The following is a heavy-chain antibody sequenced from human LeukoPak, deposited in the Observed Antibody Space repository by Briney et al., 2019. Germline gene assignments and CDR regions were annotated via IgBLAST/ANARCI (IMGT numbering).Heavy chain of an antibody. CDR3: ARVNRDRNYNDYSGLIDY. V-gene: IGHV1-2*02. Sequence: ASVKVSCKASGYTFTGYYMHWVRQAPGQGLEWMGWINPNSGGTNYAQKFQGRVTMTRDTSISTAYMELSRLRSDDTAVHYCARVNRDRNYNDYSGLIDYWGQGTLVTVSS. J-gene: IGHJ4*02. CDR1: GYTFTGYY. D-gene: IGHD3-22*01. CDR2: INPNSGGT.